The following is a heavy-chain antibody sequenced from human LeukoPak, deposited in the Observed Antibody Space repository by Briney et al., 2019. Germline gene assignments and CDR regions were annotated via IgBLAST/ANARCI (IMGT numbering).Heavy chain of an antibody. CDR2: VASDGRDK. D-gene: IGHD6-13*01. J-gene: IGHJ4*02. Sequence: PGRSLRLSCAASGFTFSSYGMHWVRQAPGKGLEWVAVVASDGRDKKYADSVKGRFTISRDNSKNTVYLQMNSLRTEDTAVYYCAKDQKVAAADYYFDYWGQGTLVTVSS. V-gene: IGHV3-30*18. CDR1: GFTFSSYG. CDR3: AKDQKVAAADYYFDY.